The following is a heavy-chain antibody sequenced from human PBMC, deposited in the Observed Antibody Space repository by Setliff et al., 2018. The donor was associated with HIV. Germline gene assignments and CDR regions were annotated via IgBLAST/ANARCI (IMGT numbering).Heavy chain of an antibody. Sequence: PSETLSLTCTVSGGSITGYYWSWVRQPPGKGLEWIGYIFYSGTTNYSPSLRGRVTISLDRSKNQFSLKVDSATATDTAVYFCARVSSSYYFLGAFDSWGQGTLVTVSS. J-gene: IGHJ4*02. CDR3: ARVSSSYYFLGAFDS. D-gene: IGHD2-15*01. CDR1: GGSITGYY. V-gene: IGHV4-59*08. CDR2: IFYSGTT.